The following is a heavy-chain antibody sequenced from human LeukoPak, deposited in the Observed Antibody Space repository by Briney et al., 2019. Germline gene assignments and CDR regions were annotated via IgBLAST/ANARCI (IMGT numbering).Heavy chain of an antibody. CDR2: ISSSDNTI. D-gene: IGHD3-3*01. Sequence: QSGGSLRLSCAASGFTFSSYEMNWVRQAPGKGLEWVSYISSSDNTIYYADSVKGRFTISRDNAKNSLYLQMNSLRAEDTAVYYCARAPSDATIFGVVTHFAYWGQGTLVTVSS. J-gene: IGHJ4*02. CDR1: GFTFSSYE. V-gene: IGHV3-48*03. CDR3: ARAPSDATIFGVVTHFAY.